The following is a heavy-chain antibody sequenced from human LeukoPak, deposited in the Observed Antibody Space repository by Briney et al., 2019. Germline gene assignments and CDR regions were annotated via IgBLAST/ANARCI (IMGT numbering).Heavy chain of an antibody. Sequence: ASVKVSCKASGYTFTGYYIHWVRQAPGQELEWMGWINPNSGGTNYAQKFQGRVTMPRDTSITTAYMELSGLRSDDTAIYYCARGKLAAPGRTGYDWFDPWGQGTLVTVSS. J-gene: IGHJ5*02. CDR1: GYTFTGYY. V-gene: IGHV1-2*02. CDR3: ARGKLAAPGRTGYDWFDP. CDR2: INPNSGGT. D-gene: IGHD6-13*01.